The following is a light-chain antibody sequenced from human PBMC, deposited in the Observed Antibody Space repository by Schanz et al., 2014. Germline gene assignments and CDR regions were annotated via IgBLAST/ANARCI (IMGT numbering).Light chain of an antibody. J-gene: IGLJ1*01. Sequence: QSALTQPASVSGSPGQSITISCTGTSSDVGSYNLVSWYQQHPGKAPKLMIYEGSKRPSGVSNRFSGSKSGNTASLTISGLQADDEADYYCSSYTSTSTQVFGTGTKLTV. V-gene: IGLV2-14*02. CDR2: EGS. CDR1: SSDVGSYNL. CDR3: SSYTSTSTQV.